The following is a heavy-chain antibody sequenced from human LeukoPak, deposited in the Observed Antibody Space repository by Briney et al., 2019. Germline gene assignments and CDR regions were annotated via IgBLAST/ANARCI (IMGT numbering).Heavy chain of an antibody. D-gene: IGHD2/OR15-2a*01. CDR3: ARGGQILDNWFDP. Sequence: SETLSLTCTVSGYSISSGYYWGWIRQPPGKGLEWIGSIYHSGSTYYNPSLKSRVTISVDTSKNQFSLKLSSVTAADTAVYYCARGGQILDNWFDPWGQGTLVTVSS. CDR1: GYSISSGYY. CDR2: IYHSGST. V-gene: IGHV4-38-2*02. J-gene: IGHJ5*02.